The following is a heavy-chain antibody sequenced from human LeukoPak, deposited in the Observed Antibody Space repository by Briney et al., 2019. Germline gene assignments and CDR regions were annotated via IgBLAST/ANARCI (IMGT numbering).Heavy chain of an antibody. CDR3: ARLTRLGYGDYVEYFQH. CDR1: GYTFTGCY. V-gene: IGHV1-2*02. CDR2: INPNSGGT. J-gene: IGHJ1*01. Sequence: ASVKVSCKASGYTFTGCYMHWVRQAPGQGLEWMGWINPNSGGTNYAQKFQGRVTMTRDTSISTAYMELSRLRSDDTAVYYCARLTRLGYGDYVEYFQHWGQGTLVTVSS. D-gene: IGHD4-17*01.